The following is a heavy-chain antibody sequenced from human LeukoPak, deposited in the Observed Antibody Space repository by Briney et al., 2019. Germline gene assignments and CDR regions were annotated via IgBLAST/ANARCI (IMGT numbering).Heavy chain of an antibody. V-gene: IGHV3-23*01. Sequence: PGGSLRLSCAASGFTFSSYAMSWVRQAPGKGLEWVSAISGSGGSTYYADSAKGRFTISRDNSKNTLYLQMNSLRAEDTAVYYCAKADDIVATIGPFDYWGQGTLVTVSS. CDR3: AKADDIVATIGPFDY. CDR1: GFTFSSYA. CDR2: ISGSGGST. D-gene: IGHD5-12*01. J-gene: IGHJ4*02.